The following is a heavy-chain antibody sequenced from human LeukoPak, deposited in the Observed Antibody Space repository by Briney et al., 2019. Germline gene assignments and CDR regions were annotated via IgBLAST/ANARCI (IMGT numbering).Heavy chain of an antibody. CDR2: ISGSGGTT. CDR1: GFTFSSYA. V-gene: IGHV3-23*01. D-gene: IGHD2-15*01. Sequence: GGSLRLSCAASGFTFSSYAMSWVRQAPGKGLEWVSGISGSGGTTYYADSMKGRFTISRDSSKNSLYLQMNSLRAEDTAVYYCARGGEDIVVVVAASNDAFDIWGQGTMVTVSS. J-gene: IGHJ3*02. CDR3: ARGGEDIVVVVAASNDAFDI.